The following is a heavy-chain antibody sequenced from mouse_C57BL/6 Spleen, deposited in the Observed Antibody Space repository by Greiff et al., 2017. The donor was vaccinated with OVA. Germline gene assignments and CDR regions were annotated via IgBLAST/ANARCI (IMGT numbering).Heavy chain of an antibody. Sequence: VQLQQPGAELVRPGSSVKLSCKASGYTFTSYWMHWVKQRPIQGLEWIGNIDPSDGETQYNQKFKDKATLTVDKSSSTAYMQLSSLTSEDSAVYYFARSDYGNPVFAYWGQGTLVTVSA. CDR2: IDPSDGET. CDR3: ARSDYGNPVFAY. J-gene: IGHJ3*01. D-gene: IGHD2-1*01. V-gene: IGHV1-52*01. CDR1: GYTFTSYW.